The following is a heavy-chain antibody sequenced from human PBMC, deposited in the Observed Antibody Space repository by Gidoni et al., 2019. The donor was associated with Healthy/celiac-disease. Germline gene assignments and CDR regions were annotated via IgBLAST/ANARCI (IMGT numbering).Heavy chain of an antibody. CDR1: GSTFSSDW. Sequence: EVQLVESGGGLVQPGGSLSLSCAVSGSTFSSDWLHWVRQAPGKGLVWVSRINRDGSSTSYADSVEGRFTISRDKAKKTLYLQMNSLRAEDTAVYYCARDTLSMGTFGGVPQHGMDVWGQGTTVTVSS. J-gene: IGHJ6*02. CDR2: INRDGSST. CDR3: ARDTLSMGTFGGVPQHGMDV. V-gene: IGHV3-74*01. D-gene: IGHD3-16*01.